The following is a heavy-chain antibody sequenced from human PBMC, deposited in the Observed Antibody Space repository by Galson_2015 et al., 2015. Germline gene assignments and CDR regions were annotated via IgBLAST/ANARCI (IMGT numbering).Heavy chain of an antibody. D-gene: IGHD3-10*01. Sequence: SLRLSCAASGFGFSSYWMTWVRQAPGKGLEWVANIKQDGNEKYYADSEKGRFTIFRDNAKNLLYLQMNNLRVEDTAVYYCARRGPSPDWGQGTLVTVSS. V-gene: IGHV3-7*01. CDR1: GFGFSSYW. J-gene: IGHJ4*02. CDR2: IKQDGNEK. CDR3: ARRGPSPD.